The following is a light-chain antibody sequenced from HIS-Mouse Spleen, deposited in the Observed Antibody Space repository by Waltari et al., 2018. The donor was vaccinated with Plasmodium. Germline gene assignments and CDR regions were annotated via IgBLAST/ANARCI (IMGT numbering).Light chain of an antibody. CDR1: QSISSY. V-gene: IGKV1-39*01. J-gene: IGKJ1*01. CDR2: AAS. Sequence: DIQMTQSPSSLSASVGERVNITCRASQSISSYLNWYQQKLGKAPKLLIYAASSLQSGVPSRFSGSGSGTDFTLTISSLQPEDFATYYCQQNYNTWTFGQGTKVEIK. CDR3: QQNYNTWT.